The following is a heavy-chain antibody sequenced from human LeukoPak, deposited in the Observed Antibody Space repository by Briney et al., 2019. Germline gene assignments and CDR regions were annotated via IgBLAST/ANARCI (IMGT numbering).Heavy chain of an antibody. CDR1: GGFISSSNW. D-gene: IGHD3-3*01. CDR3: ARRYYDIGNGLYYYYLDV. CDR2: MHHSGRT. Sequence: SETLSLTCGVSGGFISSSNWWSWVRQPPEKGLEWIGEMHHSGRTNYNVSLKSRVSISVDKSKNQFSLKLTSVTAADTAVYYCARRYYDIGNGLYYYYLDVWGKGTTVTVSS. V-gene: IGHV4-4*02. J-gene: IGHJ6*03.